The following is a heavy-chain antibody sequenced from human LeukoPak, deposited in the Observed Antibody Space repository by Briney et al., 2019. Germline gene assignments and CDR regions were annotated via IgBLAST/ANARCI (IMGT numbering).Heavy chain of an antibody. CDR1: GGSLSSGSYY. Sequence: SQTLSLTCTVSGGSLSSGSYYWSWIRQPAGKGLEWIGRIYTSGSTNYNPSLKSRVTISVDTSKNQFSLKLSSVTAADTAVYYCARAYDFWSPLGYWGQGTLVTVSS. CDR3: ARAYDFWSPLGY. J-gene: IGHJ4*02. D-gene: IGHD3-3*01. V-gene: IGHV4-61*02. CDR2: IYTSGST.